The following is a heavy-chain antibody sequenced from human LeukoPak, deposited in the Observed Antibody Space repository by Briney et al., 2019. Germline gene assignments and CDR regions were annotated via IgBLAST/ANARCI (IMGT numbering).Heavy chain of an antibody. J-gene: IGHJ6*03. CDR2: IKQDGSEK. CDR1: GFTFSSYW. Sequence: GGSLRLSCAASGFTFSSYWMSWARQARAKGLEWVANIKQDGSEKYYVYSVKGRFTISRDNAMNSLYLQMNSLRAQETAVYYCASNLGGWGSYYMDVWGKGTTVTVFS. V-gene: IGHV3-7*01. CDR3: ASNLGGWGSYYMDV. D-gene: IGHD3-16*01.